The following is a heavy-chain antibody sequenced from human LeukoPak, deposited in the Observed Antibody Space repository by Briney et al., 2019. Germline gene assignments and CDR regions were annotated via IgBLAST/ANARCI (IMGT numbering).Heavy chain of an antibody. Sequence: PGGSLRLSCAASGFTFSSCGMHWVRQAPGKGLEWVAVISYDGSNKFYADSVKGRFTISRDNSKNTLYLQMNSLRAEDTAVYYCARAMSPAGPFDYWGQGTLVTVSS. J-gene: IGHJ4*02. CDR2: ISYDGSNK. CDR1: GFTFSSCG. CDR3: ARAMSPAGPFDY. V-gene: IGHV3-30*03.